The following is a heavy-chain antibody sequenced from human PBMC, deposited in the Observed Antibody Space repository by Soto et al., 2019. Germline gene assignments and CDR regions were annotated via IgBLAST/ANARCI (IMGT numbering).Heavy chain of an antibody. CDR3: ATHIAARPYGMDV. CDR2: IIPIFGTA. J-gene: IGHJ6*02. Sequence: SVKVSCKASGGTFSSYAISWVRQAPGQGLEWMGGIIPIFGTANYAQKFQGRVTITADESTSTAYMELSSLRSEDTAVYYCATHIAARPYGMDVWGQGTTVTVSS. CDR1: GGTFSSYA. V-gene: IGHV1-69*13. D-gene: IGHD6-6*01.